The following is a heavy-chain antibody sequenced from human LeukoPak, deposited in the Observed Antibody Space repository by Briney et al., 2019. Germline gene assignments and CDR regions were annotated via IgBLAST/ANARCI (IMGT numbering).Heavy chain of an antibody. Sequence: ARSLSPSCKDPGFAFTADRVQWVRQAPGKRLEKVAVMSSDGNAIFYADSVKGRFTISRDNSKNTLYLQMNSLRAEDTALYYCVREGEHYFEHSVTFDFWVQGVLVTVS. CDR1: GFAFTADR. D-gene: IGHD2-21*01. CDR2: MSSDGNAI. J-gene: IGHJ4*02. V-gene: IGHV3-30*01. CDR3: VREGEHYFEHSVTFDF.